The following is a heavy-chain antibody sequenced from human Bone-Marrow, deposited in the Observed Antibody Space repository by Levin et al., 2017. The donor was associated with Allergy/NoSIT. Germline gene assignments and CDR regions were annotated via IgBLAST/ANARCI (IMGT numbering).Heavy chain of an antibody. J-gene: IGHJ2*01. V-gene: IGHV4-39*01. CDR3: ASLRWYFDV. CDR2: VYYSGST. Sequence: SETLSLTCTVSGGSLSSSSYYWGWIRQPPGTGLEWIGSVYYSGSTYYNPSLKSRVTISVDTSKNQFSLKLRSVTGADTAVYYCASLRWYFDVWGRGTLVTVSS. CDR1: GGSLSSSSYY.